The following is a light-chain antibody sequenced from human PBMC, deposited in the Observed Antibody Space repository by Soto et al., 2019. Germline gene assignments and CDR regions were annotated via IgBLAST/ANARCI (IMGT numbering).Light chain of an antibody. CDR3: SSYTSSSTPYV. CDR2: EVS. J-gene: IGLJ1*01. CDR1: SNDVGGYDY. V-gene: IGLV2-14*01. Sequence: QSALTQPASVSGSPGQSITIPCTGTSNDVGGYDYVSWYQQHPGKAPELMIYEVSNRPSGVSNRFSGSKSGNTASLTISGLQAEDEADYYCSSYTSSSTPYVFGTGTKLTVL.